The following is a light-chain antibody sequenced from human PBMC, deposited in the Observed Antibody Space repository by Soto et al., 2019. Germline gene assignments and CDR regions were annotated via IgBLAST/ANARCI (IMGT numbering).Light chain of an antibody. J-gene: IGKJ3*01. CDR1: QSISDY. V-gene: IGKV1-39*01. CDR3: QQSYSTLFS. Sequence: DIQVTQSPSSLSTSVGDRVTITCRASQSISDYLNWYQQKPGKAPRLLIFGASALQSGVPSRFSGSGSGTDFTLTISSLQPEDSATYYCQQSYSTLFSFGPGTTVDV. CDR2: GAS.